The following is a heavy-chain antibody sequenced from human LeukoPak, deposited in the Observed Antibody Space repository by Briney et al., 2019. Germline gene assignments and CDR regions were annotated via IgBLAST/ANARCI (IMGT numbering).Heavy chain of an antibody. CDR3: ARAGSSSGWYGNWFDP. D-gene: IGHD6-19*01. V-gene: IGHV6-1*01. CDR2: TYYRSKWYN. J-gene: IGHJ5*02. Sequence: SQTLSLTCAISGDIVSSNSAAWNWIRQSPSRGLEWLGRTYYRSKWYNDYAVSMKSRITINPDTSKNHFSLQLNSVTPEDTAVYYCARAGSSSGWYGNWFDPWGQGTLVTVSS. CDR1: GDIVSSNSAA.